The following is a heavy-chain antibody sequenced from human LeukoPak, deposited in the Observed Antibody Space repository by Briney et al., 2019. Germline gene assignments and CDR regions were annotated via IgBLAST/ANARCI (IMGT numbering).Heavy chain of an antibody. CDR3: ASHLLGYCSSTSCFRGYSYGSAFDY. J-gene: IGHJ4*02. V-gene: IGHV4-39*01. D-gene: IGHD2-2*01. CDR1: GGSFSGYY. Sequence: SETLSLTCAVYGGSFSGYYWGWIRQPPGKGLEWIGSMYYSGSTYYNPSLKSRVTISVDTSKNQFSLKLSSVTAADTAVYYCASHLLGYCSSTSCFRGYSYGSAFDYWGQGTLVTVSS. CDR2: MYYSGST.